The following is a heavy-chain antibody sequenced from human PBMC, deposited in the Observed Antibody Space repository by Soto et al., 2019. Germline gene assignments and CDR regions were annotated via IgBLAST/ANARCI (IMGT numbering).Heavy chain of an antibody. J-gene: IGHJ4*02. Sequence: QLHLQESGPGLLKPSETLSLTCTVSGGSISSSAYYWGWIRQPPGKRLEWIASISYSGSTYYNPALKSRVTISVDTSNNQFSLKLRSMTAADTAVYYCARQVEVTYFDYWGQGTLVTVSS. D-gene: IGHD1-1*01. CDR1: GGSISSSAYY. V-gene: IGHV4-39*01. CDR2: ISYSGST. CDR3: ARQVEVTYFDY.